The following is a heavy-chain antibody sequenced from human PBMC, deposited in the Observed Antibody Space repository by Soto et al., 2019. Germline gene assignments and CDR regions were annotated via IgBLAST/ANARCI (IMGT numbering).Heavy chain of an antibody. V-gene: IGHV3-23*01. Sequence: QPGGSLRLSCVTSRFSFNTFAMSWVRQAPGKGLEWVSAINGGGENTYYADSVKGRFTISRDNAKNSLFLQLDRLTEEDTAVYYCTRASMAAGHVYWGQGTLVTVSS. J-gene: IGHJ4*02. CDR3: TRASMAAGHVY. CDR1: RFSFNTFA. CDR2: INGGGENT. D-gene: IGHD2-15*01.